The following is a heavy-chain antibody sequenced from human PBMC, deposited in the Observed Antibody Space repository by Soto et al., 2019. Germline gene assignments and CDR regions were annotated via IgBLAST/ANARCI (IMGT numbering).Heavy chain of an antibody. CDR2: ISYDGSNK. CDR3: ARDRDYYDSSGYSQYYFDY. Sequence: GGSLRLSCAASGFTFSSYGMHWVRQAPGKGLEWVAVISYDGSNKYYADSVKGRFTISRDNSKNTLYLQMNSLRPEDTAVYYCARDRDYYDSSGYSQYYFDYWGQGTLVTVSS. D-gene: IGHD3-22*01. J-gene: IGHJ4*02. V-gene: IGHV3-30*03. CDR1: GFTFSSYG.